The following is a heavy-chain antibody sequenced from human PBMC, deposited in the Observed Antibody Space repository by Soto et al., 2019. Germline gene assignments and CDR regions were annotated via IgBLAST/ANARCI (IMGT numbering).Heavy chain of an antibody. V-gene: IGHV1-69*01. CDR2: IIPIFGTA. CDR3: ARRHSQPAALWAFDI. CDR1: GGTFSSYA. D-gene: IGHD2-2*01. Sequence: QVQLVQSGAEVKKPGSSVKVSCKASGGTFSSYAISWVRQAPGQGLEWMGGIIPIFGTANYAQKFQGRVTISADESTSTAYMELSSLISEDTAVYYCARRHSQPAALWAFDIWGQGTMVTVSS. J-gene: IGHJ3*02.